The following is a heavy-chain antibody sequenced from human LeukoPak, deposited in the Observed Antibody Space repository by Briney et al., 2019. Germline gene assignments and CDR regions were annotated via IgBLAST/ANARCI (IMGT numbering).Heavy chain of an antibody. D-gene: IGHD1-26*01. V-gene: IGHV4-4*02. CDR1: GGSISTNNW. J-gene: IGHJ3*02. CDR3: ARAPLSGTYYTDAFDI. Sequence: SGTLSLTCAVSGGSISTNNWWTRVRQPPGQGLEWIGEIHHSGSTDYNPSLKSRVTISPDKSKNQFSLTLTSVTAADTAVYFCARAPLSGTYYTDAFDIWGQGTMVTVSS. CDR2: IHHSGST.